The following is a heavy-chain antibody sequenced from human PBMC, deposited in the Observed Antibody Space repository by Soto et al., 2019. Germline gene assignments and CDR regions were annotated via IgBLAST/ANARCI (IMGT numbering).Heavy chain of an antibody. CDR1: GFTFSSYA. D-gene: IGHD3-22*01. V-gene: IGHV3-30-3*01. CDR2: ISYDGSNK. J-gene: IGHJ4*02. Sequence: QVQLVESGGGVVQPGRSLRLSCAASGFTFSSYAMHWVRQAPGKGLEWVAVISYDGSNKYYADSVKGRFTISRDNSKNTLYLQTNSLRAEDTPVYYCARAVYYYDSSGYYYHFDYWGQGTLVTVSS. CDR3: ARAVYYYDSSGYYYHFDY.